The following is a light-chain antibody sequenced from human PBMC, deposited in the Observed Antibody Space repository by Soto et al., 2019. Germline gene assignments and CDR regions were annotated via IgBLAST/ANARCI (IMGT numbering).Light chain of an antibody. CDR1: QSVSSSY. V-gene: IGKV3-20*01. CDR2: AAS. J-gene: IGKJ1*01. CDR3: QQYGSSPRT. Sequence: IVLTQSPGTLSLSPGERATLSCRASQSVSSSYLAWYQQKPGQAPRPLIYAASSRATGIPDRFSGSGSGTDFTLTISGLEPEDFAVYYCQQYGSSPRTFGQGTKVDIK.